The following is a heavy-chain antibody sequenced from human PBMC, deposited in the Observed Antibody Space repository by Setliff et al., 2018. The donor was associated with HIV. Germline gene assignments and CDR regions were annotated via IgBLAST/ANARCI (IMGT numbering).Heavy chain of an antibody. CDR1: GYNFGFYG. CDR3: VRDEKRAAGGSMYYFDY. J-gene: IGHJ4*02. V-gene: IGHV1-18*01. CDR2: VNEDNGDR. D-gene: IGHD5-12*01. Sequence: ASVKVSCKASGYNFGFYGISWVRQAPGQGLEWMGWVNEDNGDRNFAPSVQGRIALTTDTSTTTAYMELTNLRSDDTALYFCVRDEKRAAGGSMYYFDYWGQGTLVTVSS.